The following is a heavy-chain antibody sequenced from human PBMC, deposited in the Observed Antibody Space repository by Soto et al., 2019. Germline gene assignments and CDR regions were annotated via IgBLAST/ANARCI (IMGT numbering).Heavy chain of an antibody. CDR2: LNPYSGAT. J-gene: IGHJ4*02. Sequence: QVQLVQSGAELRKAGASVKVSCKASGSPFSDNHIHWVRQAPGQGLEWMGWLNPYSGATTYAPKYQGRVTLTRDTSLSTSYMELIALKSDDTAVYYCATAKRGTVSLLADWGQGTLVTVSS. D-gene: IGHD4-4*01. CDR1: GSPFSDNH. CDR3: ATAKRGTVSLLAD. V-gene: IGHV1-2*02.